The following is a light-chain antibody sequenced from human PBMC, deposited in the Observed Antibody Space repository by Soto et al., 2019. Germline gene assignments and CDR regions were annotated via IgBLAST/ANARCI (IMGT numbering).Light chain of an antibody. CDR1: QSVTSN. Sequence: EIVMTQSPATLSVSPGERATLSCRVSQSVTSNLAWYQQKPGQAPRLLIYGASTSATGIPATFSGSGSATEFTLTISSLQSEDFAVYYCQQYNNWPPWTFGQGTKVDIK. CDR2: GAS. CDR3: QQYNNWPPWT. V-gene: IGKV3-15*01. J-gene: IGKJ1*01.